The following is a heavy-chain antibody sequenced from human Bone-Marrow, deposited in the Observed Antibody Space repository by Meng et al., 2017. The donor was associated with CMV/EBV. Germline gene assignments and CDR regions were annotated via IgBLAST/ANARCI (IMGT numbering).Heavy chain of an antibody. Sequence: GGSLRLSCAASGFTFSSYAMHWVRQAPGKGLEWVAVISYDGSNKYYADSVKGRFTISRDNSKNTLYLQMNSLRAEDTAVYYCTTDKPRYCSSTSCHGAFDIWGQGTMVTVSS. D-gene: IGHD2-2*01. CDR2: ISYDGSNK. J-gene: IGHJ3*02. V-gene: IGHV3-30*04. CDR3: TTDKPRYCSSTSCHGAFDI. CDR1: GFTFSSYA.